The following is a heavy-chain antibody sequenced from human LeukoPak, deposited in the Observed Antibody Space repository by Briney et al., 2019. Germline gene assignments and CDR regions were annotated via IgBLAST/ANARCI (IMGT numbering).Heavy chain of an antibody. CDR2: FYPGDSDT. CDR1: GSIFTSYW. CDR3: ARRARNYYYGSGSPFDY. D-gene: IGHD3-10*01. Sequence: GASLQISCEGSGSIFTSYWIGWGRQLPGKGLEGMGIFYPGDSDTRYSPSFQGQVTISADKSISTAYLQWSSLKASDTAMYYCARRARNYYYGSGSPFDYWGQGNLVTVSS. J-gene: IGHJ4*02. V-gene: IGHV5-51*01.